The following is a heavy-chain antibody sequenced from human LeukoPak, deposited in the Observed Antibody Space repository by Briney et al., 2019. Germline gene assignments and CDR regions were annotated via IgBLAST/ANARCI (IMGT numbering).Heavy chain of an antibody. V-gene: IGHV4-59*01. J-gene: IGHJ3*02. Sequence: TSSETLSFTCTVSGGTISSYYWSWIRQPPGKGLEWIAYIDYSGSTNYNPSLKSRVTISVDASKNQFSLKLSSVTAADTAVYYCARDRRRDLLHAFDIWGQGTMVTVSS. CDR3: ARDRRRDLLHAFDI. D-gene: IGHD1-26*01. CDR2: IDYSGST. CDR1: GGTISSYY.